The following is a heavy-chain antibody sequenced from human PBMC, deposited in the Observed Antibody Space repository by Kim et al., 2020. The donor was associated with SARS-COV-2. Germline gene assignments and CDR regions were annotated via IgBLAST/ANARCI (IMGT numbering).Heavy chain of an antibody. CDR3: ARGYSGGYYGSFDY. D-gene: IGHD6-19*01. Sequence: GGSLRLSCAASGFTFSSFTIHWVRQAPGKGLEWVAVISYDGSNKYYADSVKGRFTISRDNSKNMEYLQMNSLIPEDTAVYFCARGYSGGYYGSFDYWGQGTLVTVSS. V-gene: IGHV3-30*01. CDR1: GFTFSSFT. CDR2: ISYDGSNK. J-gene: IGHJ4*02.